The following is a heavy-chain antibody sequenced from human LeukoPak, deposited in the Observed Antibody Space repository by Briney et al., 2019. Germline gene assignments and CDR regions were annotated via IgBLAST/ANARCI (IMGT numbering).Heavy chain of an antibody. Sequence: PGGSLRLSCVASGFTFSNYGMHWVRQAPGKGLEWVASIQNDGSDKYYADPVKGRFTISRDNSKNTLYLQMNSLGPEDTAVYYCAKPRGYSYDYFDYWGQGTLVTVSS. J-gene: IGHJ4*02. CDR2: IQNDGSDK. D-gene: IGHD5-18*01. CDR1: GFTFSNYG. V-gene: IGHV3-30*02. CDR3: AKPRGYSYDYFDY.